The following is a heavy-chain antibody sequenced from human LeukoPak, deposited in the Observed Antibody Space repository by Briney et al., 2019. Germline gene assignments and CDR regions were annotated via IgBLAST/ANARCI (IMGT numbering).Heavy chain of an antibody. V-gene: IGHV4-4*02. D-gene: IGHD3-9*01. Sequence: SGTLSLTCAVSGDSISSRNWWSWVRQPPGKGLEWMGEIHYSGSTNYNPSLKSRVTMSVDTSKNQFSLKLSSVTAADTAVYYCARDSSDYDILTGYYLYYFDYWGQGTLVTVSS. CDR3: ARDSSDYDILTGYYLYYFDY. CDR1: GDSISSRNW. J-gene: IGHJ4*02. CDR2: IHYSGST.